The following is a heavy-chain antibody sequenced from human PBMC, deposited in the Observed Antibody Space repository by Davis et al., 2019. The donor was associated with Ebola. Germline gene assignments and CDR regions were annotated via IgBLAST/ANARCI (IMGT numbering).Heavy chain of an antibody. Sequence: SETLSLTCTVSGGSISSGGYYWSWIRQHPGKGLEWIGYIYYSGSTNYNPSLKSRVTISVDTSKNQFSLKLSSVTAADMAVYYCARRSVGGNGWFDPWGQGTLVTVSS. V-gene: IGHV4-31*03. CDR3: ARRSVGGNGWFDP. CDR2: IYYSGST. D-gene: IGHD2-8*01. CDR1: GGSISSGGYY. J-gene: IGHJ5*02.